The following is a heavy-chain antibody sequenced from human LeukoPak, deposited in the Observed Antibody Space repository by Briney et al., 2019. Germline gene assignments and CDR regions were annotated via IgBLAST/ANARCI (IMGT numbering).Heavy chain of an antibody. CDR3: AKGLLRTGYHVY. CDR2: ISYDGSNK. V-gene: IGHV3-30*18. Sequence: PGRSLRLSCAASGFTFSSYGMHWVRQAPGKGLEWVAVISYDGSNKYYADSVKGRFTISRDNSKNTLYLQMNSLRAEDTAAYYCAKGLLRTGYHVYWGQGTLITVSS. CDR1: GFTFSSYG. J-gene: IGHJ4*02. D-gene: IGHD6-13*01.